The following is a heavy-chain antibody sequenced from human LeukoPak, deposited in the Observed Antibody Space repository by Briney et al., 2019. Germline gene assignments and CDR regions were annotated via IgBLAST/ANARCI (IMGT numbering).Heavy chain of an antibody. J-gene: IGHJ4*02. CDR1: GFTFRTPW. Sequence: GGSLRLSCVASGFTFRTPWMHWVRQAPGKGLVWVSRMNSDGADTTYADSVKGRFTMSRDNAENTLYLEMDSLRAEGTAVYYCAKGIEGATDYWGQGTLVTVSS. V-gene: IGHV3-74*01. CDR2: MNSDGADT. D-gene: IGHD1-26*01. CDR3: AKGIEGATDY.